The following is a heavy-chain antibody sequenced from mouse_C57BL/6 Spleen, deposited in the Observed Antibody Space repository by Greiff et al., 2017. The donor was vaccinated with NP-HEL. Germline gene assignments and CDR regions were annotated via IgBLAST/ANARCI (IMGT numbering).Heavy chain of an antibody. D-gene: IGHD1-1*01. J-gene: IGHJ3*01. CDR1: GYTFTDYE. CDR2: IDPETGGT. V-gene: IGHV1-15*01. CDR3: TRSYGSSPPFAY. Sequence: VQLQQSGAELVRPGASVTLSCKASGYTFTDYEMHWVKQTPVHGLEWIGAIDPETGGTAYNQKFTGKAILTADKSSSTAYMELRSLTSEDSAVYYCTRSYGSSPPFAYWGQGTLVTVSA.